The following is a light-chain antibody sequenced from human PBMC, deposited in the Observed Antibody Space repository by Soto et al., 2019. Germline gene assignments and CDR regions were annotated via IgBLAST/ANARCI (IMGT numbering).Light chain of an antibody. Sequence: QSVLTQPASVSGSPGQSITLSCTGTSSDVGNYNLVSWYQQHPGKAPKLMIYEVNKRPSGVSNRFFGSKSGNTASLTISGLQAEDEADYYCCSYAGSSTFVVFGGGTQLTVL. J-gene: IGLJ2*01. CDR3: CSYAGSSTFVV. V-gene: IGLV2-23*02. CDR1: SSDVGNYNL. CDR2: EVN.